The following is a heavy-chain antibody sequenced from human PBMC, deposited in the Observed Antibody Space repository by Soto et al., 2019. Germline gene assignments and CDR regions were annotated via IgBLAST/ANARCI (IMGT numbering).Heavy chain of an antibody. CDR2: IIPLFDTT. V-gene: IGHV1-69*01. J-gene: IGHJ3*02. Sequence: QVQLVQSGAEVKKPGSSVRVSCKAYGGTFSTYGIHWVRQAPGQGLEWMGGIIPLFDTTDYAQKFPGRVTISADESAATAYMALRSLRSEDTAVYFCARSRREIYLSDAFDIWGQGTVVTVSS. CDR1: GGTFSTYG. CDR3: ARSRREIYLSDAFDI. D-gene: IGHD5-12*01.